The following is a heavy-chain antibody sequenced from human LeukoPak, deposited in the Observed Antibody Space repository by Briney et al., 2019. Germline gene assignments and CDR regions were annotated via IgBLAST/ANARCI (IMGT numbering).Heavy chain of an antibody. CDR3: ARQGCSSTSCYLYYYGMDV. J-gene: IGHJ6*02. V-gene: IGHV5-51*01. D-gene: IGHD2-2*01. Sequence: GESLKISCKGSGYSFTSYWIGWVRQMPGKGLEWMGIIYPGDSDTRYSPSFQGQVTISADKSISTAYLQWSSLKASDTAMYYCARQGCSSTSCYLYYYGMDVWGQGTTVIVSS. CDR2: IYPGDSDT. CDR1: GYSFTSYW.